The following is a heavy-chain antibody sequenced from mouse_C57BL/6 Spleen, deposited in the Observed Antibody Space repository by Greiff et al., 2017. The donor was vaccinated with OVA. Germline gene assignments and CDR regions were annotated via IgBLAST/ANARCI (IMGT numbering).Heavy chain of an antibody. V-gene: IGHV1-18*01. CDR3: ARRGFYYGSSFWYFDV. CDR2: INPNNGGT. Sequence: EVQLQQSGPELVKPGASVKIPCKASGYTFTDYNMDWVKQSHGKSLEWIGDINPNNGGTIYNQKFKGKATLTVDKSSSTAYMELRSLTSEDTAVDYCARRGFYYGSSFWYFDVWGTGTTVTVSS. D-gene: IGHD1-1*01. J-gene: IGHJ1*03. CDR1: GYTFTDYN.